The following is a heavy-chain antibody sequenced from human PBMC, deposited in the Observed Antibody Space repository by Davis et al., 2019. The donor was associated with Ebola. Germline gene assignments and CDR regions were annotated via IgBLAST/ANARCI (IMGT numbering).Heavy chain of an antibody. V-gene: IGHV3-33*06. J-gene: IGHJ6*02. Sequence: PGGSLRLSCATSGFPFNSYGMHWVRQAPGKGLEWVAVIWYDGSNKYYADSVKGRFTISRDNSKNTLFLQMNSLRDEDTAAYYCAKGQAWGNYYYYGMDVWGQGTTVTVSS. CDR3: AKGQAWGNYYYYGMDV. CDR2: IWYDGSNK. D-gene: IGHD3-10*01. CDR1: GFPFNSYG.